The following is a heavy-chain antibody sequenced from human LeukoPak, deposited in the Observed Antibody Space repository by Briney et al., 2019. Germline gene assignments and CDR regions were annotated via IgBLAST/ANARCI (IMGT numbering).Heavy chain of an antibody. CDR3: AKDQGSGANWFDP. D-gene: IGHD6-19*01. J-gene: IGHJ5*02. CDR1: GFTFSSHG. CDR2: ISYDGSNK. Sequence: GGSLRLSCAASGFTFSSHGMHWVRQAPGKGLEWVAVISYDGSNKYYADSVKGRFTISRDNSKNTLYLQMNSLRAEDTAVYYCAKDQGSGANWFDPWGQGTLVTVSS. V-gene: IGHV3-30*18.